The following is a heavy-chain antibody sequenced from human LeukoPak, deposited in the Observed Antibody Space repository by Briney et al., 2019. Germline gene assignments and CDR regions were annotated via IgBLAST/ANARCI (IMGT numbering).Heavy chain of an antibody. V-gene: IGHV1-46*01. D-gene: IGHD6-13*01. CDR1: GHTFTSYY. Sequence: ASVTVSCTASGHTFTSYYMHWVRQAPGQGLEWMGIINPSGGSTSYAQKFQGRVTMTRDTSTSTVYMELSSLRSEDTAVYYCARVRKRYSSSWYGGEGFDYWGQGTLVTVSS. J-gene: IGHJ4*02. CDR3: ARVRKRYSSSWYGGEGFDY. CDR2: INPSGGST.